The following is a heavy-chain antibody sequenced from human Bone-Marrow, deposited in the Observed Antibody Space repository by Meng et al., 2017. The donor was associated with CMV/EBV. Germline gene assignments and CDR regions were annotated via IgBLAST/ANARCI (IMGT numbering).Heavy chain of an antibody. CDR1: GYTFTSYD. V-gene: IGHV1-8*03. CDR3: ARGGHKSSGYDY. Sequence: ASVKVSCKGSGYTFTSYDINWVRQATGQGLEWMGWMNPNSGNTGYAQKFQGRVTITRNTSISTAYMELSSLRSEDTAVYYCARGGHKSSGYDYWGQGTLVTVSS. CDR2: MNPNSGNT. D-gene: IGHD6-6*01. J-gene: IGHJ4*02.